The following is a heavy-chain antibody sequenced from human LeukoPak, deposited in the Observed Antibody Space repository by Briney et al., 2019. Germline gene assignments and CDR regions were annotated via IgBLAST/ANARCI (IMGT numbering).Heavy chain of an antibody. Sequence: PGGSLRLSCAASGFTFSSYAMSWVRQAPGRGLEWVAAISGMGGSTYYADSVKGRFTMSRDNSKNTLYLQMNSLRAEDTAVYYCAKDLTSGATRLAAMGTHAFDIWGQWTMVTVSS. CDR2: ISGMGGST. V-gene: IGHV3-23*01. D-gene: IGHD3-16*01. CDR1: GFTFSSYA. CDR3: AKDLTSGATRLAAMGTHAFDI. J-gene: IGHJ3*02.